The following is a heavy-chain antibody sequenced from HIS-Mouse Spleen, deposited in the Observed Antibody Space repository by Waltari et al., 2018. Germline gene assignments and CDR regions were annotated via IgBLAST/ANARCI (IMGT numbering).Heavy chain of an antibody. D-gene: IGHD3-3*01. Sequence: QVQLVQSGAEVKKPGASVKVSCKASGYTFTSYGISWVRQAPGQGLEGMGGISAYNGNTNYAQKLQGRVTMTTDTSTSTAYMELRSLRSDDTAVYYCARSESRFLEWLDWFDPWGQGTLVTVSS. V-gene: IGHV1-18*01. J-gene: IGHJ5*02. CDR1: GYTFTSYG. CDR2: ISAYNGNT. CDR3: ARSESRFLEWLDWFDP.